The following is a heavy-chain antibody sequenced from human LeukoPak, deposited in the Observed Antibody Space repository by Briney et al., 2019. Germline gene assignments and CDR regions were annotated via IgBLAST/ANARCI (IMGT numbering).Heavy chain of an antibody. Sequence: PSETLSLTCTVSGGSISSSSYYWGWIRQPPGKGLEWIGSIYYSGSTYYNPSLKSRVTISVDTSKNQFSLKLSSVTAADTAVYYCARTRDNWFDPWGQGTLVTVSS. J-gene: IGHJ5*02. V-gene: IGHV4-39*01. CDR3: ARTRDNWFDP. CDR2: IYYSGST. CDR1: GGSISSSSYY.